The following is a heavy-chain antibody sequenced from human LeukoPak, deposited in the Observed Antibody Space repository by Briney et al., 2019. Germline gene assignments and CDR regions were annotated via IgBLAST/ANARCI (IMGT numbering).Heavy chain of an antibody. D-gene: IGHD3-10*01. Sequence: GGSLRLSCAASGFTVSSNYMSWVRQAPGRGLEWVSVIYSGGSTYYEDSVKGRFTISRDNTKNTLFLQMNNLRAGDTAVYYCARGSVTMVDYWGQGTLVTVSS. CDR2: IYSGGST. V-gene: IGHV3-66*01. CDR1: GFTVSSNY. J-gene: IGHJ4*02. CDR3: ARGSVTMVDY.